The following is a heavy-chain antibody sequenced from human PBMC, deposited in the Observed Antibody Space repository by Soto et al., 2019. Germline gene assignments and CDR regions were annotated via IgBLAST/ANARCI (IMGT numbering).Heavy chain of an antibody. Sequence: QVQLVQSGAEVKKPGSSVKVSCKASGGTFSSYAISWVRQAPGQGLEWMGGISPIFGSSNYAQKFQGRATITADESTSTAYMELSSLTSEDTAVYYCARDLYYGISGYYYESAYWGQGTLVTVSS. V-gene: IGHV1-69*12. CDR2: ISPIFGSS. CDR3: ARDLYYGISGYYYESAY. J-gene: IGHJ4*02. D-gene: IGHD3-22*01. CDR1: GGTFSSYA.